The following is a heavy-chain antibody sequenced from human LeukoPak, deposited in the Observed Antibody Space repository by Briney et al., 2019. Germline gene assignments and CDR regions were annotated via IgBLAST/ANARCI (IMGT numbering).Heavy chain of an antibody. Sequence: SETLSLTCTVSGGSISSYYWSWIRQPPGKGLEWIGYIYYSGSTNYNPSLKRRVTISVDTSKHQFSLKLRSVTAEDTAVYYCARARRQLLWFGEFPYYYGMDVWGQGTTVTVSS. CDR1: GGSISSYY. CDR2: IYYSGST. J-gene: IGHJ6*02. V-gene: IGHV4-59*01. D-gene: IGHD3-10*01. CDR3: ARARRQLLWFGEFPYYYGMDV.